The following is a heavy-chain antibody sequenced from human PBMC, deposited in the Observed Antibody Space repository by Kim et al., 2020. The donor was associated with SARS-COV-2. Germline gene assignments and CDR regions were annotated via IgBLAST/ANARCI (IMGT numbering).Heavy chain of an antibody. J-gene: IGHJ4*02. D-gene: IGHD6-19*01. CDR1: GFTFSSYG. CDR2: IWYDGSNK. Sequence: GGSLRLSCAASGFTFSSYGMHWVRQAPGKGLEWVAVIWYDGSNKYYADSVKGRFTISRDNSKNTLYLQMNSLRAEDTAVYYCARVGEGQWLADYWGQGTLVTVSS. V-gene: IGHV3-33*01. CDR3: ARVGEGQWLADY.